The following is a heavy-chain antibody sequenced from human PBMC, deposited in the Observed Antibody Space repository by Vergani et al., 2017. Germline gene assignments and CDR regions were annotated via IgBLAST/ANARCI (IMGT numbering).Heavy chain of an antibody. CDR3: ARGTGYPPYGMDV. D-gene: IGHD3-9*01. CDR2: INHRGRT. V-gene: IGHV4-34*01. CDR1: GGSFSGYY. J-gene: IGHJ6*02. Sequence: QVQLQQWGAGLLKPSETLSLTCAVYGGSFSGYYWSWIRQPPGKGVEWLGEINHRGRTNYNPSLKSRVTISVYTSKNQFSLKLSSVTAADTAVYYWARGTGYPPYGMDVWGQGTTVTVSS.